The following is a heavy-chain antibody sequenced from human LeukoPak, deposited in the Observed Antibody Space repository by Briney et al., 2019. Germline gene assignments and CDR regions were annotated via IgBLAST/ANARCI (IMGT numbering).Heavy chain of an antibody. CDR3: ARHEDYGDYLNWFDP. CDR1: GGSFSGYY. Sequence: PSETLSLTCAVYGGSFSGYYWSWIRQPPGKGLEWIGEINHSGSTNYSPSLKSRVTISVDTSKNQFSLKLSSVTAADTAVYYCARHEDYGDYLNWFDPWGQGTLVTVSS. V-gene: IGHV4-34*01. J-gene: IGHJ5*02. CDR2: INHSGST. D-gene: IGHD4-17*01.